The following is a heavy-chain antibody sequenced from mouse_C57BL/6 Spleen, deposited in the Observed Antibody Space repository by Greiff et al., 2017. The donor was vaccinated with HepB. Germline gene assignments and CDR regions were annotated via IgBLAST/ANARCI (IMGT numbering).Heavy chain of an antibody. J-gene: IGHJ2*01. D-gene: IGHD2-2*01. V-gene: IGHV5-15*01. Sequence: EVQVVESGGGLVQPGGSLKLSCAASGFTFSDYGMAWVRQAPRKGPEWVAFISNLAYSIYYADTVTGRFTISRENAKNTLYLEMSSLRSEDTAMYYCARLYGYDAGYYFDYWGQGTTLTVSS. CDR2: ISNLAYSI. CDR3: ARLYGYDAGYYFDY. CDR1: GFTFSDYG.